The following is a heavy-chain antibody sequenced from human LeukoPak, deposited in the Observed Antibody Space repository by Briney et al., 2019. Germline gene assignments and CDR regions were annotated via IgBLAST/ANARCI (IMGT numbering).Heavy chain of an antibody. CDR2: INSDGSST. CDR1: GFTFSNYW. J-gene: IGHJ6*03. Sequence: LPGGSLRLSCAASGFTFSNYWVHWVRQAPGKGLVWVSRINSDGSSTSYADSVKGRFTISRDNAKNTLYLQMNSLRAEDTAVYYCAREGVEGITIFGVVIEPYHYYYMDVWGKGTTVTVSS. V-gene: IGHV3-74*01. CDR3: AREGVEGITIFGVVIEPYHYYYMDV. D-gene: IGHD3-3*01.